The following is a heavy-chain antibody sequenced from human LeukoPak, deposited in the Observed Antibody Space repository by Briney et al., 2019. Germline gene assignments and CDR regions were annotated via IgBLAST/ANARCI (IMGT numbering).Heavy chain of an antibody. CDR2: IIPILGIA. D-gene: IGHD1-26*01. CDR1: GGTFSSYA. J-gene: IGHJ4*02. V-gene: IGHV1-69*04. Sequence: SVKVSCKASGGTFSSYAISWVRQAPGQGLEWMGRIIPILGIANYAQKFQGRVTITADKSTSTAYMELSSLRSEDTAVYHCARVGVVGATELSYWGQGTLVTVSS. CDR3: ARVGVVGATELSY.